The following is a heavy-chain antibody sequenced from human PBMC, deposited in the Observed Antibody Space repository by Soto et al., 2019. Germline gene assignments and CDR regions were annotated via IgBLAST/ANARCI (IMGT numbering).Heavy chain of an antibody. D-gene: IGHD3-3*01. CDR3: ARGGVSTRTFDY. CDR2: IYPSDSDT. CDR1: GYNFAGYW. Sequence: PGASLKISCTGSGYNFAGYWIAWVRQMPGKGLELMGIIYPSDSDTRYRTSFQGQVTISADKSISSAYLQWSSLRASDTAMYYCARGGVSTRTFDYWGQGTPVTVSS. V-gene: IGHV5-51*01. J-gene: IGHJ4*02.